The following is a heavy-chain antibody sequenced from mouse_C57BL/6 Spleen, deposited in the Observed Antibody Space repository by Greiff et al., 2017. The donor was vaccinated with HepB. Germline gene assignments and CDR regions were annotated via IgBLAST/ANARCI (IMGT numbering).Heavy chain of an antibody. CDR1: GYTFTDYE. CDR2: IDPETGGT. J-gene: IGHJ4*01. CDR3: TRLRGYSNYVGYAMDY. Sequence: VKLMESGAELVRPGASVTLSCKASGYTFTDYEMHWVKQTPVHGLEWIGAIDPETGGTAYNQKFKGKAILTADKSSSTAYMELRSLTSEDSAVYYCTRLRGYSNYVGYAMDYWGQGTSVTVSS. D-gene: IGHD2-5*01. V-gene: IGHV1-15*01.